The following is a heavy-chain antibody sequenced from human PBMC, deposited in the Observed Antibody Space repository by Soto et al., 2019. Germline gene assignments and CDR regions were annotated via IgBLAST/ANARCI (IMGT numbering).Heavy chain of an antibody. CDR1: GLTSTNSW. Sequence: EVQLVQSGAEVKKPGESLRISCTASGLTSTNSWIGWVRQMPGKGLEWMGLIYPDDSDTRYSTYFQGRVTISAAKSTSTAYLQWTSLRASDTAMYSCMRQSTGWIWDYYGMDVWGQGTPVTVSS. V-gene: IGHV5-51*01. CDR2: IYPDDSDT. CDR3: MRQSTGWIWDYYGMDV. D-gene: IGHD2-8*02. J-gene: IGHJ6*02.